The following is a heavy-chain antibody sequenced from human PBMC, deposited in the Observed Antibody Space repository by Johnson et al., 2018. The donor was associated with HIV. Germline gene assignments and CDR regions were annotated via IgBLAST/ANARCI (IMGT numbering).Heavy chain of an antibody. V-gene: IGHV3-30-3*01. CDR1: GYTFSSYA. CDR2: LSYDANNT. J-gene: IGHJ3*02. Sequence: QVQLVESGGGVVQPGRSLRLSCAASGYTFSSYAMHWVRQAPGKGLEWVAVLSYDANNTYYADSVKGRFTISRDNSKNTRYLQMNSLRAEDTAVYYCARSEYSSSWSNAFDIWVQGTMVTVSS. D-gene: IGHD6-13*01. CDR3: ARSEYSSSWSNAFDI.